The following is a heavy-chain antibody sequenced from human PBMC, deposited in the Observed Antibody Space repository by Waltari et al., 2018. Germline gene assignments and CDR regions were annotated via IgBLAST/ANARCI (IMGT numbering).Heavy chain of an antibody. V-gene: IGHV1-8*01. CDR1: GYTFTSYD. Sequence: QVQLVQSGAEVKKPGASVKVSCKASGYTFTSYDINWVRQATGQGLEWMGWIKPNSGNRSLAQNVQGRGTMTRNTSISTGYMELSSLGSEDTAVYYCARGPNYYDSSGAAFDIWGQGTMVTVSS. CDR2: IKPNSGNR. CDR3: ARGPNYYDSSGAAFDI. D-gene: IGHD3-22*01. J-gene: IGHJ3*02.